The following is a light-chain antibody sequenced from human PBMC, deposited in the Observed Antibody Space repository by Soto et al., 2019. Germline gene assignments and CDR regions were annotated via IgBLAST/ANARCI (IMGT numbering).Light chain of an antibody. CDR1: QSVSSN. J-gene: IGKJ5*01. CDR3: QQYNNWPPIT. CDR2: GAS. V-gene: IGKV3-15*01. Sequence: EIVRTQYPATLSVSPGERATLSCRASQSVSSNLAWYQQRPGQAPRLLTYGASTRATGPPARFSGSGSGTEFTLTISSLQAEDFAVYYCQQYNNWPPITFGQGTLPAV.